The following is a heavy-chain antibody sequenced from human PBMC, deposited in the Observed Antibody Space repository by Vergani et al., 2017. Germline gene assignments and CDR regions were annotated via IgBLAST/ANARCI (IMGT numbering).Heavy chain of an antibody. CDR1: FDSIRHLY. V-gene: IGHV4-59*11. D-gene: IGHD6-19*01. J-gene: IGHJ5*02. CDR2: IHYSENT. CDR3: ASDTHSGQRADR. Sequence: QVQLQESGPGLVKSSGTLSLTCSVSFDSIRHLYCNWIRQPPGKGLEWIGSIHYSENTNYNPSLKTRVTISVDTAKNQFSLTLTSVTAADTAVYYCASDTHSGQRADRWGQGILVTVTS.